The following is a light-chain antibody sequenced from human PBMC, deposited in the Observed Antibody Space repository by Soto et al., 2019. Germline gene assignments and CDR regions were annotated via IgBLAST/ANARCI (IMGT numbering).Light chain of an antibody. V-gene: IGLV2-14*01. CDR2: DVS. CDR3: SSSTSSSTLGNV. Sequence: QSVLTQPASVSGSPGQSITISCTGTSSDVGGYNYVSWYQQHPGKAPKLMIYDVSNRPSGVSNRFSGSKSGNTASLTISGLQAEDEADYYCSSSTSSSTLGNVFGTGTKVTVL. J-gene: IGLJ1*01. CDR1: SSDVGGYNY.